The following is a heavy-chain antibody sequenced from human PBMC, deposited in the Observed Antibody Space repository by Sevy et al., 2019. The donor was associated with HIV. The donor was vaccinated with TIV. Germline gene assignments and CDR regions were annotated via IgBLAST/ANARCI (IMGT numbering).Heavy chain of an antibody. CDR2: ISGSGGST. V-gene: IGHV3-23*01. Sequence: GSLRLSCAASGFTFSSYAMSWVRQAPGKGLEWVSAISGSGGSTYYADSVKGRFTISRDNSKNTLYLQMNSLRAEDTAVYYCAKGASSSWYGVRWFDPWGQGTLVTVSS. CDR3: AKGASSSWYGVRWFDP. J-gene: IGHJ5*02. CDR1: GFTFSSYA. D-gene: IGHD6-13*01.